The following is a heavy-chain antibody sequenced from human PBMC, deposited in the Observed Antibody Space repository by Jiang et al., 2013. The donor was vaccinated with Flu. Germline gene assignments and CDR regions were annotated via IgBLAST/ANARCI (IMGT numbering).Heavy chain of an antibody. Sequence: LLKPSETLSLTCAVYGGSFSGYYWSWIRQPPGKGLEWIGEINHSGSTNYNPSLKSRVTISVDTSKNQFSLKLSSVTAADTAVYYCARHGILRFLEWSVPYNWFDPWGQGTLVTVSS. CDR1: GGSFSGYY. D-gene: IGHD3-3*01. J-gene: IGHJ5*02. V-gene: IGHV4-34*01. CDR2: INHSGST. CDR3: ARHGILRFLEWSVPYNWFDP.